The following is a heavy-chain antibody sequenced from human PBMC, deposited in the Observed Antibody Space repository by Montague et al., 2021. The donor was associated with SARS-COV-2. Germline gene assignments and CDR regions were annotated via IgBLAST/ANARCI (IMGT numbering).Heavy chain of an antibody. CDR1: GGSFNDYQ. CDR2: INHSGST. J-gene: IGHJ4*02. D-gene: IGHD3-22*01. V-gene: IGHV4-34*01. CDR3: ARGTSTINMIVVVITGIRYYFDY. Sequence: SETLSLTCAVYGGSFNDYQWNWIRQPPGKGLEWVGEINHSGSTXXXPSXXXRVTISVDTSKNQFSLKLSSVTAADTAVYYCARGTSTINMIVVVITGIRYYFDYWGQGTLVTVSS.